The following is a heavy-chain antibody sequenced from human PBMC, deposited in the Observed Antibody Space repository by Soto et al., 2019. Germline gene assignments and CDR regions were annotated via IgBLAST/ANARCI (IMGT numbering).Heavy chain of an antibody. CDR3: ARDRAIVATILAIDY. Sequence: GGSLRLSCAASGFTFSSYGMHWVRQAPGKGLEWVAVIWYDGSNKYYADSVKGRFTISRDNSKNTLYLQMNSLRAEDTAVYYCARDRAIVATILAIDYWGQGTLVTVSS. CDR2: IWYDGSNK. CDR1: GFTFSSYG. J-gene: IGHJ4*02. V-gene: IGHV3-33*01. D-gene: IGHD5-12*01.